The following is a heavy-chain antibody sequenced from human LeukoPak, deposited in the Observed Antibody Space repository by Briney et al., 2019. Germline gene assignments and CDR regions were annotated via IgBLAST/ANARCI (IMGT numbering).Heavy chain of an antibody. Sequence: GGSLRLSCAASGFTFSTYAMTWVRQAPGKGLEWVSTISGSGDNTYYADSVKGRFTISRDNSKNTLYLQMNSLRAEDTAVYYCATVAAAGKRDYWGQGTLVTVSS. CDR1: GFTFSTYA. D-gene: IGHD6-13*01. V-gene: IGHV3-23*01. CDR2: ISGSGDNT. CDR3: ATVAAAGKRDY. J-gene: IGHJ4*02.